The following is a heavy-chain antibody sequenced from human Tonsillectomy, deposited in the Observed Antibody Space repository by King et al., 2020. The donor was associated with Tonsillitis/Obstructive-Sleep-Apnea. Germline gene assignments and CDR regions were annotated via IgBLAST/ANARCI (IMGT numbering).Heavy chain of an antibody. J-gene: IGHJ5*02. D-gene: IGHD3-3*01. CDR2: IYHSGST. V-gene: IGHV4-59*01. CDR3: ARGCGDYDFWSGYLDWFDP. CDR1: GGSISSYY. Sequence: VQLQESGPGLVKPSETLSLTCTVSGGSISSYYWSWIRQPPGKGLEWIGYIYHSGSTNYNPSLKSRVTISVDTSKNQFSLKLSSVTAADTAVYYCARGCGDYDFWSGYLDWFDPWGQGTLVTVSS.